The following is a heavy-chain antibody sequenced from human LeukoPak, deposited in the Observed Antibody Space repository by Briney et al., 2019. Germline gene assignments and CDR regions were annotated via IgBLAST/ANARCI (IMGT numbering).Heavy chain of an antibody. CDR2: ISYDGSKI. Sequence: PGRSLRLSCAASGFAFSSYGVHWVRQAPGKGLEWVSIISYDGSKIYYGDSVKGRFTISKDDSENTLYLQMNSLSAEDTAVYYCAGSYSYYFDYWGQGTLVTVSS. CDR1: GFAFSSYG. D-gene: IGHD3-10*01. CDR3: AGSYSYYFDY. J-gene: IGHJ4*02. V-gene: IGHV3-30*03.